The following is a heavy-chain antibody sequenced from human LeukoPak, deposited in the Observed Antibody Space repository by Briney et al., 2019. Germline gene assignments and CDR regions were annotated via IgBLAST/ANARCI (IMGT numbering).Heavy chain of an antibody. D-gene: IGHD3-10*01. CDR2: INHSGST. V-gene: IGHV4-34*01. Sequence: SETLSLTCAVSGGSFSGYYWSWIRQPPGKGLEWIGEINHSGSTNYNPSLKSRVTISVDTSKNQFSLKLSSVTAADTAVYYCARGGRLYRSGSQYLRYWGQGTLVTVSS. CDR1: GGSFSGYY. CDR3: ARGGRLYRSGSQYLRY. J-gene: IGHJ4*02.